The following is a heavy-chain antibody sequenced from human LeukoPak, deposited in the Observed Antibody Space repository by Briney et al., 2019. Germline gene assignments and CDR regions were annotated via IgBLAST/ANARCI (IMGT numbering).Heavy chain of an antibody. CDR3: ARMYNPHPVFWSGYYTSYFDY. CDR2: ISYDGSNK. Sequence: PGGSLRLSCAASGFTFSSYAMHWVRQAPGKGLEWVAVISYDGSNKYYADSMKGRFTISRDNSKNTLYLQMNSLRAEDTAAYYCARMYNPHPVFWSGYYTSYFDYWGQGTLVTVSS. J-gene: IGHJ4*02. CDR1: GFTFSSYA. D-gene: IGHD3-3*01. V-gene: IGHV3-30*01.